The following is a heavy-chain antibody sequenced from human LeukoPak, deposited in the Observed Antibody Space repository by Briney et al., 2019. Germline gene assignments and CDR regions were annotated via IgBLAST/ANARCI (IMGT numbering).Heavy chain of an antibody. Sequence: ASVKVSCKASGYTFTDYAMSWLRQAPGQGLEWMGIINPSGGSTSYAQKFQGRVTMTRDTSTSTVYMELSSLRSEDTAVYYCARAGEGTAMSFFDYWGQGTLVTVSS. CDR2: INPSGGST. D-gene: IGHD5-18*01. V-gene: IGHV1-46*01. J-gene: IGHJ4*02. CDR3: ARAGEGTAMSFFDY. CDR1: GYTFTDYA.